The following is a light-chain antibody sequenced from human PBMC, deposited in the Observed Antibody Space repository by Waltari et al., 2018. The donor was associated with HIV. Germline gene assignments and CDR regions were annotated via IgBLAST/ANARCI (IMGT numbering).Light chain of an antibody. V-gene: IGKV3-11*01. CDR2: DAS. CDR1: QSVDTF. CDR3: QQRTNWPQNT. J-gene: IGKJ4*01. Sequence: EIVLTQSPATLSLSPGERATLPCRASQSVDTFLAWYQQKPGQAPRLLIFDASNRATGIPARFSGSGSGTDFTLTISSLEPEDFALYYCQQRTNWPQNTFGGGTKVEIK.